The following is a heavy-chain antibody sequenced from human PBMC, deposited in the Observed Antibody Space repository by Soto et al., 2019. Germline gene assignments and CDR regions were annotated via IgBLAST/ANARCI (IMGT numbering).Heavy chain of an antibody. CDR2: IYYSGST. CDR3: ARQRTSVVTQAYFDS. CDR1: GDSINNRSYY. V-gene: IGHV4-39*01. J-gene: IGHJ4*02. Sequence: SETLSLTCTVTGDSINNRSYYWGWIRQPPGKGLEWIGSIYYSGSTYNNPSLKSRVSMSVDTSKNQFSLKLGSVTAADTALYHCARQRTSVVTQAYFDSWGQGSLVTVSS. D-gene: IGHD2-21*02.